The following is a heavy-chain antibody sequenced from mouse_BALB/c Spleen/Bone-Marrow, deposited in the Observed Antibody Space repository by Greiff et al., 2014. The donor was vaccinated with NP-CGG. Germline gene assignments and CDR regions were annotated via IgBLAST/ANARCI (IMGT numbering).Heavy chain of an antibody. V-gene: IGHV1-7*01. J-gene: IGHJ2*01. CDR2: INPSTGYT. D-gene: IGHD1-1*01. CDR3: AIIYYYGRDY. Sequence: VQLQQSGAELAKPGASVKMSCKASGYTFTNYWMHWVKQRPGQGLEWIGYINPSTGYTEYNQKFKDKATLTADKSSSTAYMQLSSLTSEDSAVYYCAIIYYYGRDYWGQGTTLTVSS. CDR1: GYTFTNYW.